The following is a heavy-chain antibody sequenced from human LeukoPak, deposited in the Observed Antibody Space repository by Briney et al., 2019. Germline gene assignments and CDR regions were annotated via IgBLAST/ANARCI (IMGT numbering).Heavy chain of an antibody. J-gene: IGHJ4*02. D-gene: IGHD5-18*01. CDR3: ARVSGYSYGYNYFDY. CDR2: IYYSGST. V-gene: IGHV4-30-4*01. Sequence: SETLSLTCTVSGGSISSGDYYWSWTRQPPGKGLEWIGYIYYSGSTYYNPSLKSRVTISVDTSKNQFSLKLSSVTAADTAVYYCARVSGYSYGYNYFDYWGQGTLVTVSS. CDR1: GGSISSGDYY.